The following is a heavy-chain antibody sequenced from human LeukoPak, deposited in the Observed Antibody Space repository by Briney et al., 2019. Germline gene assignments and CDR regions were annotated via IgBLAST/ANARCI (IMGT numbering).Heavy chain of an antibody. Sequence: SETLSLTCTVSGSSISSYYWSWIRQPPGKGLEWIGYIYYSGSTNYNPSLKSRVTISVDTSKNQFSLKLSSVTAADTAVYYCARHERRAVISFDYWGQGTLVTVSS. CDR3: ARHERRAVISFDY. V-gene: IGHV4-59*08. CDR1: GSSISSYY. D-gene: IGHD3-22*01. CDR2: IYYSGST. J-gene: IGHJ4*02.